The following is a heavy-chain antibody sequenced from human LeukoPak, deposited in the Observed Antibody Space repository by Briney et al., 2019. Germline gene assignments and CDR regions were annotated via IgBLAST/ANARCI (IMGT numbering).Heavy chain of an antibody. CDR2: IKQDGSEK. Sequence: GGSLRLSCAASGFTFSSYWISWVRQAPGKRLEWVANIKQDGSEKYYVDSVKGRFTISRDNSKNTLYLQMNSLRAEDTAVYYCAKDQSGSSGWSYWYFDLWGRGTLVTVSS. J-gene: IGHJ2*01. D-gene: IGHD6-19*01. CDR3: AKDQSGSSGWSYWYFDL. V-gene: IGHV3-7*03. CDR1: GFTFSSYW.